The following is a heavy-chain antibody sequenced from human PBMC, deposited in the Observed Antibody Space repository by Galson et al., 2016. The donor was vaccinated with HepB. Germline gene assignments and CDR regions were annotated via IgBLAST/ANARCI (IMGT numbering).Heavy chain of an antibody. V-gene: IGHV3-15*01. Sequence: SLRLSCAGSGFPFSPAWMNWVRQAPGKGLEWVGRMKNKGSDGTTEYAAPVKGRFTIARDDSKNTLYLQTNSLTTEDTAIYYCIHDWDYNYGMDVWGHGTTVTVSS. J-gene: IGHJ6*02. CDR3: IHDWDYNYGMDV. CDR2: MKNKGSDGTT. D-gene: IGHD3-9*01. CDR1: GFPFSPAW.